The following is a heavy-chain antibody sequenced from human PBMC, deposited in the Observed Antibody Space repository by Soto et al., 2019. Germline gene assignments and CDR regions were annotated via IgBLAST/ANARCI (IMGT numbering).Heavy chain of an antibody. CDR1: GDSITSGGYY. Sequence: SETLSLTCTVSGDSITSGGYYWSWLRQPPGKGLEWIGYIYHSGGASYNPSLRGRAVISIDTSKNQFSLRLNAVTAADTATYYCARDYYGAASQYYYYGMEVWGQGTTVTVSS. J-gene: IGHJ6*02. D-gene: IGHD3-10*01. CDR2: IYHSGGA. CDR3: ARDYYGAASQYYYYGMEV. V-gene: IGHV4-31*03.